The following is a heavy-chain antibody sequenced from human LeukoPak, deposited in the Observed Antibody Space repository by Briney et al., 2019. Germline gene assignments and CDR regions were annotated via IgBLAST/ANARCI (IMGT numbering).Heavy chain of an antibody. CDR1: GFNFANHA. CDR3: ASPSLGAGYFDY. Sequence: GGSLRLSCAASGFNFANHAMSWVRQTPGKGLEWVSAISGGGDITYYADSVKGRFTISRDNSKNTLYLQMNSLRAEDTAVYYCASPSLGAGYFDYWGQGTLVTVSS. J-gene: IGHJ4*02. D-gene: IGHD1-26*01. V-gene: IGHV3-23*01. CDR2: ISGGGDIT.